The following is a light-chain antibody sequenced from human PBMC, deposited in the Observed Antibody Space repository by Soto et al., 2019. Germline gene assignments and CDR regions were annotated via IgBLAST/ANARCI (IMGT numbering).Light chain of an antibody. CDR1: QGVSSN. V-gene: IGKV3-15*01. J-gene: IGKJ4*01. Sequence: EVVMTQSPATLSVSPGDTATLSCRASQGVSSNLAWYQQKSGQAPRLLIYGASTRATGVPARFSGSGSGTEFTLTISCLQSEDFATYYCQQYYSYPLTFGGGTKVDIK. CDR3: QQYYSYPLT. CDR2: GAS.